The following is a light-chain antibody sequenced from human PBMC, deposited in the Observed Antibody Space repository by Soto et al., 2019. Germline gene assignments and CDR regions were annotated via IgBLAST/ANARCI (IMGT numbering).Light chain of an antibody. CDR1: SSDVGGYKD. CDR3: SSYTSSGLVV. V-gene: IGLV2-14*01. Sequence: QSALTQPASVSGSPGQSITISCTGTSSDVGGYKDVSWYQQHPGKAPKLMIYEVSNRPSGVSSRFSGSKSGNTASLTISGLQTEDEADYYCSSYTSSGLVVFGGGTKVTVL. CDR2: EVS. J-gene: IGLJ2*01.